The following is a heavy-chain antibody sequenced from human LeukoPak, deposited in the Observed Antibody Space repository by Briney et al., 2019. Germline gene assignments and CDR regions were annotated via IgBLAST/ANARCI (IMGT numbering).Heavy chain of an antibody. Sequence: SETLSLTCTVSGGSISSYYWSWIRQPPGKGLEWIGYIYYSGSTNYNPSLKSRVTIPVDTSKNQFSLKLSSVTAADTAVYYCARPLLVRGVMLDEDAFDIWGQGTMVTVSS. CDR2: IYYSGST. V-gene: IGHV4-59*08. CDR1: GGSISSYY. CDR3: ARPLLVRGVMLDEDAFDI. D-gene: IGHD3-10*01. J-gene: IGHJ3*02.